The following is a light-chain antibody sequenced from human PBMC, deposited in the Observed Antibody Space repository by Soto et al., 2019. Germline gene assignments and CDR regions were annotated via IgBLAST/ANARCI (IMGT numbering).Light chain of an antibody. CDR3: QQRSNWPPYT. Sequence: EIVLTQSPATLSLSPGERATLSCRASQSVSSYFACYQQQPGQAPRLLLYDASNRATGILARFSGSGSGTDFTLTISSLEPEDVAVYYCQQRSNWPPYTFGQGTKLEIK. CDR2: DAS. V-gene: IGKV3-11*01. CDR1: QSVSSY. J-gene: IGKJ2*01.